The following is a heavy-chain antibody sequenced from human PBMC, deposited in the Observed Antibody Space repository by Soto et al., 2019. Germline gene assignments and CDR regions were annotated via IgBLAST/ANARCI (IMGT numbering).Heavy chain of an antibody. CDR1: GFTFSSYA. D-gene: IGHD3-9*01. V-gene: IGHV3-23*01. J-gene: IGHJ6*02. CDR2: ISGSGGST. CDR3: ASDWSPYYYYGMDV. Sequence: GGSLRLSCAASGFTFSSYAMSWVRQAPGKGLEWVSAISGSGGSTYYADSVKGRFTISRDNSKNTLYLQMNSLRAEDTAVYYCASDWSPYYYYGMDVWGQGTTVTVS.